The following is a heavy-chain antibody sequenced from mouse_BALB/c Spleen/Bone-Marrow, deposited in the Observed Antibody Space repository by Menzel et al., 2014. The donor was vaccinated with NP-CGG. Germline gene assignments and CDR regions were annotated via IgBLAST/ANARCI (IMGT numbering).Heavy chain of an antibody. V-gene: IGHV1-53*01. J-gene: IGHJ4*01. CDR1: GYTFTSYY. CDR3: ARSGGDSMDY. Sequence: VQLQQSGAELVKPGASVKLSCKASGYTFTSYYMYWVKQRPGQGLEWIGEINPSNGGTNFNEKFKSKATLTADKSSSTAYMQLSSLTSENSADYFCARSGGDSMDYWGQGTSVTVSS. CDR2: INPSNGGT. D-gene: IGHD2-13*01.